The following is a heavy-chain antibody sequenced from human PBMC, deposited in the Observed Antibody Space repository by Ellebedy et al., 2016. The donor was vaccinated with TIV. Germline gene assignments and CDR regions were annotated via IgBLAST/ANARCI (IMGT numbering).Heavy chain of an antibody. CDR3: ARDEVEMATIGAFDI. Sequence: ASVKVSCKASGYTFTGYYMHWVRQATGQGLEWMGWMNPNSGDTGYAQKFQGRVTITADESTSTAYMELSSLRSEDTAVYYCARDEVEMATIGAFDIWGQGTMVTVSS. D-gene: IGHD5-24*01. CDR2: MNPNSGDT. J-gene: IGHJ3*02. CDR1: GYTFTGYY. V-gene: IGHV1-8*03.